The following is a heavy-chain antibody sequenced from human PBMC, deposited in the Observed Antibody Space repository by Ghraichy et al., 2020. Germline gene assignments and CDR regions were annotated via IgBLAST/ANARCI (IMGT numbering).Heavy chain of an antibody. CDR2: INSSGTT. V-gene: IGHV4-34*01. J-gene: IGHJ3*01. Sequence: SETLSLTCAVSGGSFSAYYWNWIRQPPGKGLEWIGEINSSGTTNYNPSLKSRVTISVDTSKNQFSLKVNSVIAADTAVYYCVRGIRLRYFDWPSSKNGDAYDVWGQGAMVTVSS. CDR3: VRGIRLRYFDWPSSKNGDAYDV. D-gene: IGHD3-9*01. CDR1: GGSFSAYY.